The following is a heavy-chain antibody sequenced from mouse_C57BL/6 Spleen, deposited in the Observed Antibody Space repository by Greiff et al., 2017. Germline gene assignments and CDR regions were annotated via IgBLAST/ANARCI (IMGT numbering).Heavy chain of an antibody. J-gene: IGHJ4*01. Sequence: QVQLQQPGAELVKPGASVKLSCKASGYTFTSYWMHWVKQRPGQGLEWIGTIHPNSGSTNYNEKFKSKATLTVDKSSSTAYMQLSSLTSEDSAVYYCARSGKEDYAMDYRGQGTSVTVSS. CDR1: GYTFTSYW. D-gene: IGHD3-1*01. CDR2: IHPNSGST. V-gene: IGHV1-64*01. CDR3: ARSGKEDYAMDY.